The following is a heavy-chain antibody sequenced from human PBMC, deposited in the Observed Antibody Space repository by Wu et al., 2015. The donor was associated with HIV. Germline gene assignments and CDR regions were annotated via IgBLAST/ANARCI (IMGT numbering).Heavy chain of an antibody. J-gene: IGHJ4*02. CDR3: AHSENDWLLVDY. CDR1: RSTFTGYQ. V-gene: IGHV1-2*02. Sequence: QVQLVQSGAEVKKPGASVKVSCKASRSTFTGYQLHWVRQAPGQGLEWMGWINPNSGGTKYAQKFQGRVTMTRDTSISTAYLELSRLKSDDTAMYYCAHSENDWLLVDYWGQGTLVTVSS. D-gene: IGHD3-9*01. CDR2: INPNSGGT.